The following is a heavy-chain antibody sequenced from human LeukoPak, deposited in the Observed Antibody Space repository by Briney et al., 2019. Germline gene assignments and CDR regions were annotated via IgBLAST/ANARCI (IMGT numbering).Heavy chain of an antibody. CDR2: IKPDGSDT. J-gene: IGHJ6*03. V-gene: IGHV3-74*01. CDR1: GFTFTTHW. CDR3: ARGRFYYYMDV. Sequence: GGSLRLSCGASGFTFTTHWIHWVRQAPGKGLVWVSRIKPDGSDTNYADSVKGRFTISRDNAENSLSLQMNSLRVEDTAVYYCARGRFYYYMDVWGKGATVTVSS.